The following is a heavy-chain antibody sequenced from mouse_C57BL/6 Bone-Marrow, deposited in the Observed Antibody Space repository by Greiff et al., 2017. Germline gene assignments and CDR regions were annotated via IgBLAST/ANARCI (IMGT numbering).Heavy chain of an antibody. CDR1: GYTFTDYN. CDR3: ARFYYDYDGGGYYFDY. Sequence: EVKLQESGPELVKPGASVKIPCKASGYTFTDYNMDWVKQSHGKSLEWIGDINPNNGGTIYNQKFKGKATLTVDKSSSTAYMELRSLTSEDTAVYYCARFYYDYDGGGYYFDYWGQGTTLTVSS. CDR2: INPNNGGT. D-gene: IGHD2-4*01. J-gene: IGHJ2*01. V-gene: IGHV1-18*01.